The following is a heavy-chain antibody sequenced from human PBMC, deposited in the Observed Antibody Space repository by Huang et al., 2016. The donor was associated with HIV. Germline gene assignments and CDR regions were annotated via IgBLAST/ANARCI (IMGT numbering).Heavy chain of an antibody. D-gene: IGHD6-19*01. CDR2: IYYSGDR. V-gene: IGHV4-39*01. J-gene: IGHJ6*03. Sequence: QLQLQESGPGPVKPSATLSLTCSVSGGSISGSRYYWGWIRQPPGKGLEWIGSIYYSGDRDYSPSLKSRVTIAVDTSKNQFSLKLSSVTAADTAVYYCARGQSGPSQWLASLGNYYYYMDVWGKGTTVTVSS. CDR1: GGSISGSRYY. CDR3: ARGQSGPSQWLASLGNYYYYMDV.